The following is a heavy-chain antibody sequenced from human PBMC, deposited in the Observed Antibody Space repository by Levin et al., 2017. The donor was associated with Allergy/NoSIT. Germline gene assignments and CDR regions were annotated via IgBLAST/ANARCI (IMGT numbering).Heavy chain of an antibody. CDR1: GYTLTELS. Sequence: GASVKVSFKVSGYTLTELSMHWVRQAPGKGLEWMGGFDPEDGETIYAQKFQGRVTMTEDTSTDTAYMELSSLRSEDTAVYYCATRRHQLLLYYYGMDVWGQGTTVTVSS. V-gene: IGHV1-24*01. CDR2: FDPEDGET. D-gene: IGHD2-2*01. J-gene: IGHJ6*02. CDR3: ATRRHQLLLYYYGMDV.